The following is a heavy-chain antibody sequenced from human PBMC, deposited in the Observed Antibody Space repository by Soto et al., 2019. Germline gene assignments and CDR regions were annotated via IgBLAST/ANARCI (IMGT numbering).Heavy chain of an antibody. CDR3: VHTKDAYET. D-gene: IGHD2-21*01. V-gene: IGHV2-5*02. Sequence: QITLKESGPTVVKPTQTLTLTCSFSGFSLSTRGVGVGWVRQPPGKALECLAFIYWDDAERYSPSLRTKLTIAKDPSKNHVVLTMTNLDPVDTATYYCVHTKDAYETWGQRTLVTVSS. J-gene: IGHJ4*02. CDR2: IYWDDAE. CDR1: GFSLSTRGVG.